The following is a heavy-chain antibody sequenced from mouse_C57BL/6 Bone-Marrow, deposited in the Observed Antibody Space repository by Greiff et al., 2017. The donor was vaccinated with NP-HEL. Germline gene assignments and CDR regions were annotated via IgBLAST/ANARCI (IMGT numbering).Heavy chain of an antibody. CDR1: GYTFTSYW. CDR2: IDPSDSYT. CDR3: ARVDFAY. Sequence: QVQLQQPGAELVKPGASVKMSCKASGYTFTSYWITWVKQRPGQGLEWIGEIDPSDSYTNYNQKFKGKSTLTVDKSSSTAYMQLSSLTSEDSAVYYCARVDFAYWGQGTLVTVSA. J-gene: IGHJ3*01. V-gene: IGHV1-69*01.